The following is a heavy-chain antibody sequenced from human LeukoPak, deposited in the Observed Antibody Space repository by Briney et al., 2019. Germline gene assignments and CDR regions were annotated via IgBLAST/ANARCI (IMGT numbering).Heavy chain of an antibody. J-gene: IGHJ4*02. CDR3: VRGDIVATTN. D-gene: IGHD5-12*01. CDR2: IFPGDSNT. Sequence: KGGESLKISCKGSGYNFDNYWIAWVRQMPGKGLEWMGIIFPGDSNTRYSPSFQGQVTISADKSINTAYLQWSSLKASDTAMYYCVRGDIVATTNWGQGTLVTVSS. V-gene: IGHV5-51*01. CDR1: GYNFDNYW.